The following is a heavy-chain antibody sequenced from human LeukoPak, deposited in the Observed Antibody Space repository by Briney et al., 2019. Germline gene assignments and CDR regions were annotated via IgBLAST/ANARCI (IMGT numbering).Heavy chain of an antibody. CDR1: GFTFSSYA. CDR3: ARSPSYYYYGMDV. J-gene: IGHJ6*02. CDR2: ISGSGGST. Sequence: PGGSLRLSCAASGFTFSSYAMSWVRQAPGKGLEWVPAISGSGGSTYYADSVKGRFTISRDNSKNTLYLQMNSLRAEDTAVYYCARSPSYYYYGMDVWGQGTTVTVSS. V-gene: IGHV3-23*01.